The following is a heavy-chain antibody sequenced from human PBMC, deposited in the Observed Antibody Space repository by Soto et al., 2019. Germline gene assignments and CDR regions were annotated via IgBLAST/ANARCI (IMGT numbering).Heavy chain of an antibody. J-gene: IGHJ5*02. CDR3: ARWRYSSALSRWFDP. CDR2: ISSSSSYI. V-gene: IGHV3-21*01. CDR1: RCTFSSYS. Sequence: GGSLRLSCAASRCTFSSYSMNWVRQAPGKGLEWVSSISSSSSYIYYADSVKGRFTISRDNAKNSLYLQMNSLRAEDTAVYYCARWRYSSALSRWFDPWGQGTLVTVSS. D-gene: IGHD6-25*01.